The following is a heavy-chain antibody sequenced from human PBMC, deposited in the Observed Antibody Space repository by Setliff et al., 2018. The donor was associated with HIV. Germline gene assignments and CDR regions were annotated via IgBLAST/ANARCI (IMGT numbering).Heavy chain of an antibody. Sequence: GASVKVSCKASGYSFSNFAIHWVRQAPGQRLEWLGWINAGSGNTRYSQKFQDRLTITRDTSARTVYMELSSLKSEDTAVYYCARVRCSGANCFNWFDFWGQGTPVTVSS. V-gene: IGHV1-3*01. D-gene: IGHD2-15*01. CDR1: GYSFSNFA. CDR2: INAGSGNT. CDR3: ARVRCSGANCFNWFDF. J-gene: IGHJ5*01.